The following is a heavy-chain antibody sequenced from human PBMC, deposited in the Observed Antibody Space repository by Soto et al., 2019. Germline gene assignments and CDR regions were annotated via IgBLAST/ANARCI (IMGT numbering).Heavy chain of an antibody. J-gene: IGHJ5*02. CDR3: ARDQWLVQEYNWFDP. CDR2: IIPILGIA. D-gene: IGHD6-19*01. CDR1: GGTCSSYT. Sequence: SVKVSCKASGGTCSSYTISWVRQAPGQGLEWMGRIIPILGIANYAQKFQGRVTITADKSTSTAYMELSSLRSEDTAVYYCARDQWLVQEYNWFDPWGQGTLVTVSS. V-gene: IGHV1-69*04.